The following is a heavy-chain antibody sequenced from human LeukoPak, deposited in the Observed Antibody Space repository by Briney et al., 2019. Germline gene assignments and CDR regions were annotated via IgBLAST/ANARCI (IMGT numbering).Heavy chain of an antibody. V-gene: IGHV3-7*01. CDR1: GITFSRFW. J-gene: IGHJ4*02. CDR3: ARDSVGATNYFDY. D-gene: IGHD1-26*01. CDR2: INQDGSEK. Sequence: GGSLRLSCAASGITFSRFWMSWVRQAPGKGLQWVANINQDGSEKHYVDSVKGRFTISRDNAENSLHLQMNSLRAEDTAVYYCARDSVGATNYFDYWGQGTLVTVSS.